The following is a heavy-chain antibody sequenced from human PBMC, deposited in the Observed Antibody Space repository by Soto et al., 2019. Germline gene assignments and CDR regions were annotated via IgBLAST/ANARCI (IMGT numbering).Heavy chain of an antibody. CDR2: ISYDGSNK. J-gene: IGHJ6*02. V-gene: IGHV3-30-3*01. D-gene: IGHD3-10*01. Sequence: QVQLVESGGGVVQPGRSLRLSCAASGFTFSSYAMHWVRQAPGKGLEWVAVISYDGSNKYYADSVKGGFTISRDNSKNTLYLQMNSRRAEATAVYYCARELRGFGESLVGYYGMDVWGQGTTVTVSS. CDR3: ARELRGFGESLVGYYGMDV. CDR1: GFTFSSYA.